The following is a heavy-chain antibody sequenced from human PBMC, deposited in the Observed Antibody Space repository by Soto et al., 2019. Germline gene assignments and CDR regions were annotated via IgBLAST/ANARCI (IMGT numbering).Heavy chain of an antibody. CDR1: GFTFTNYA. Sequence: QVHLVESGGGVVQPGMSLRLSCAASGFTFTNYAIHWVRQAPGKGLQWVAVISRDGANEYYADSVKGRFTISRDNPMNTLYLQMNSLRAEDTAVYYGARDFDRGRKYDLLTGYFFYFYGMDVWGQGPTVTVSS. CDR2: ISRDGANE. J-gene: IGHJ6*02. CDR3: ARDFDRGRKYDLLTGYFFYFYGMDV. D-gene: IGHD3-9*01. V-gene: IGHV3-30-3*01.